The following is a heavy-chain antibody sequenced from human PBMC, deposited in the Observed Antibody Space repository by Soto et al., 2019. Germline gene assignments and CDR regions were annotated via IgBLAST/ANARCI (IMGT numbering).Heavy chain of an antibody. J-gene: IGHJ2*01. Sequence: VGSLRLSCAASGFTFSTYAMTWVRLAPGRGLEWVLGIKSSGSPTDYPESVKGRFTISRDNLTNTLFLDMNGLRAEDTAIYYCAKTPRGGASGDWYFDLWGRGTLVTVSS. CDR1: GFTFSTYA. CDR3: AKTPRGGASGDWYFDL. CDR2: IKSSGSPT. D-gene: IGHD3-10*01. V-gene: IGHV3-23*05.